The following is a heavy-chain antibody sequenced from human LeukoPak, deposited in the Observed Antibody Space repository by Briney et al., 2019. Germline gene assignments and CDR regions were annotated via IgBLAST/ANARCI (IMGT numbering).Heavy chain of an antibody. CDR1: GYTLTEFS. V-gene: IGHV1-69*10. Sequence: EASVKVSCKASGYTLTEFSMSWVRQAPGQGLEWMGGFIPNLGIANYAQKFQGRVTITADKSTSTAYMELSSLRSEDTAVYYCARPKADYYYYGMDVWGQGTTVTVSS. D-gene: IGHD6-25*01. J-gene: IGHJ6*02. CDR2: FIPNLGIA. CDR3: ARPKADYYYYGMDV.